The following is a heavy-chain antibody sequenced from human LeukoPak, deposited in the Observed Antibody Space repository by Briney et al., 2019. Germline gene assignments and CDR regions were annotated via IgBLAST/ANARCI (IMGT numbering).Heavy chain of an antibody. J-gene: IGHJ4*02. CDR2: IRQDGSAK. Sequence: PGGSLRLSCAASGFTFSNHWMSWVRQAPGKGPEWVANIRQDGSAKYYGDSVEGRLTISRDNAKNSLYLQMNSLRAEDTAVYYCARIDSRGSTWDYWGQGTLVTVSS. V-gene: IGHV3-7*01. CDR1: GFTFSNHW. CDR3: ARIDSRGSTWDY. D-gene: IGHD3-22*01.